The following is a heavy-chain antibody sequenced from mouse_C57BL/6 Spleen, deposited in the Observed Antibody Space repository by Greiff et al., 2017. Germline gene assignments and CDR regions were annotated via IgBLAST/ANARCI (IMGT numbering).Heavy chain of an antibody. CDR1: GYTFTSYG. J-gene: IGHJ4*01. CDR3: ARSGDGYNYYAMDY. V-gene: IGHV1-81*01. D-gene: IGHD2-3*01. Sequence: VQLQESGAELARPGASVKLSCKASGYTFTSYGISWVKQRTGQGLEWIGEIYPRSGNTYYNEKFKGKATLTADKSSSTAYMELRSLTSEDSAVYFCARSGDGYNYYAMDYWGQGTSVTVSS. CDR2: IYPRSGNT.